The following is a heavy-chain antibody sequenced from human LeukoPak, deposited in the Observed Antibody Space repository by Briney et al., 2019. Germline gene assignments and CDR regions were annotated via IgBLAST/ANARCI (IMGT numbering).Heavy chain of an antibody. CDR3: AREVSSSWPRPVLGY. D-gene: IGHD6-13*01. CDR1: GGSISSSSYY. J-gene: IGHJ4*02. Sequence: PSETLSLTCTVSGGSISSSSYYWGWIRQPPGKGLEWIGSIYYSGSTYYNPSLKSRVTMSVDTSKNQFSLKLSSVTAADTAVYYCAREVSSSWPRPVLGYWGQGTLVTVSS. CDR2: IYYSGST. V-gene: IGHV4-39*07.